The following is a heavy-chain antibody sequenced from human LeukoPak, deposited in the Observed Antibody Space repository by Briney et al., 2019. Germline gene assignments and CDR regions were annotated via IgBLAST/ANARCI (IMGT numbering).Heavy chain of an antibody. CDR2: IYHSGST. V-gene: IGHV4-38-2*01. CDR1: GYSISSGYY. D-gene: IGHD3-22*01. J-gene: IGHJ4*02. Sequence: KPSETLSLTCAVSGYSISSGYYWGWIRQPPGKGLEWIGSIYHSGSTYYNPSLKSRVTISVDTSKNQFSLKLSSVTAADTAVYYCARHLTDYYDSSGYYYGLDYWGQGTLVTVSS. CDR3: ARHLTDYYDSSGYYYGLDY.